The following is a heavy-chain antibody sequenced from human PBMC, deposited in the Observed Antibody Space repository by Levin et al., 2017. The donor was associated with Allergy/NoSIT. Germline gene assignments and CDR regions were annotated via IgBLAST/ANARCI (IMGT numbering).Heavy chain of an antibody. CDR3: ARDGPPYCGGDCYSFDY. J-gene: IGHJ4*02. CDR1: GFTFSSYG. D-gene: IGHD2-21*02. V-gene: IGHV3-48*01. Sequence: GESLKISCAASGFTFSSYGMNWVRQAPGKGLEWVSYIGSSSRTIYYADSVKGRFTISRDNAKNSLYLQMNSLRAEDTAVYYCARDGPPYCGGDCYSFDYWGQGTLVTVSS. CDR2: IGSSSRTI.